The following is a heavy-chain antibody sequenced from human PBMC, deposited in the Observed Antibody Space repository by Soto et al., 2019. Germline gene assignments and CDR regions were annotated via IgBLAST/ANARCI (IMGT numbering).Heavy chain of an antibody. CDR1: GGSFNAYY. CDR2: ISHSGST. CDR3: ARRRPSALPINWFDP. J-gene: IGHJ5*02. D-gene: IGHD2-2*01. Sequence: SETLSLTCAVYGGSFNAYYWTWIRQPPGKGLEWIGEISHSGSTDYNPSLKSRVTISVDTSEKQFSLKVTSVTAADTAVYYCARRRPSALPINWFDPWGQGTLVTVS. V-gene: IGHV4-34*01.